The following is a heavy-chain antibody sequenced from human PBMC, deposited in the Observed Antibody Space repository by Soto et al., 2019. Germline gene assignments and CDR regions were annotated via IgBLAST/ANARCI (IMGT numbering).Heavy chain of an antibody. CDR1: GYTFTGYY. D-gene: IGHD1-26*01. V-gene: IGHV1-2*02. Sequence: QVQLVQSGAEVKKPGASVKVSCKASGYTFTGYYMHWVRQAPGQGLEWMGWINPNSGDTNYAQKFQGRVTMSGDTSIITAYMELSRLRYDDTAVYYCGRGWNIVAAVTNNWFDPWGQGTLVTVSS. J-gene: IGHJ5*02. CDR3: GRGWNIVAAVTNNWFDP. CDR2: INPNSGDT.